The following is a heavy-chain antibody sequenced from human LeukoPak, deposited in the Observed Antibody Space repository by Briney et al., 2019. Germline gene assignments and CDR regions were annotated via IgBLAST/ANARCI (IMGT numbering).Heavy chain of an antibody. CDR3: ARSWDYYYYYYMDV. V-gene: IGHV4-38-2*01. CDR2: IYHSGST. CDR1: GYSISSGYY. Sequence: SETLSLTCAVSGYSISSGYYWGWIRQPPGKGLEWIGSIYHSGSTYYDPSLKSRVTISVDTSKNQFSLKLSSVAAAATAVYYCARSWDYYYYYYMDVWGKGTTVTVSS. J-gene: IGHJ6*03. D-gene: IGHD1-26*01.